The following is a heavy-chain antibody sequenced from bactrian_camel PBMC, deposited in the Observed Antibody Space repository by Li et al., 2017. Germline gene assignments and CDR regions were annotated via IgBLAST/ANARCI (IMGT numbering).Heavy chain of an antibody. CDR3: GAGHGRWCPAADFKY. V-gene: IGHV3S53*01. D-gene: IGHD2*01. CDR1: FDTYEIGC. Sequence: VQLVESGGGSVQAGGSLRLSCEASFDTYEIGCMGWFRQAPGKEREAVAQFEADGSTTYADSVKGRFTASKDKAQKFLYLQMNNLKPEDTAIYYCGAGHGRWCPAADFKYWGQGTQVTVS. J-gene: IGHJ4*01. CDR2: FEADGST.